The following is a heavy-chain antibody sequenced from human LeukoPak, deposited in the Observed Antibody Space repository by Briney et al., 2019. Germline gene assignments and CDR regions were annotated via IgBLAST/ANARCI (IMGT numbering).Heavy chain of an antibody. D-gene: IGHD3-22*01. CDR3: AAFDSSGYYPNYYFDY. CDR2: ISGSGGST. Sequence: PGGSLRLSCAASGFTFSSYAMSWVRQAPGKGLEWVSAISGSGGSTYYADSVKGRFTISRDNSKNTLYLQVNSLRAEDTAVYYCAAFDSSGYYPNYYFDYWGQGTLVTVSS. CDR1: GFTFSSYA. V-gene: IGHV3-23*01. J-gene: IGHJ4*02.